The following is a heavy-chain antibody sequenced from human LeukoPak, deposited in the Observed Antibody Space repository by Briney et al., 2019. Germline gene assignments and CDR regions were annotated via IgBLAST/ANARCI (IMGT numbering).Heavy chain of an antibody. CDR1: GGTFSSYA. V-gene: IGHV1-69*05. Sequence: ASVKVSCKASGGTFSSYAISWVRQAPGQGLEWMGRIIPIFGTANYAQKFQGRVTITTDESTSTAYMELSSLRSEDTAVYYCARGYSYGWMFDYWGQGTLVTVSS. CDR3: ARGYSYGWMFDY. CDR2: IIPIFGTA. D-gene: IGHD5-18*01. J-gene: IGHJ4*02.